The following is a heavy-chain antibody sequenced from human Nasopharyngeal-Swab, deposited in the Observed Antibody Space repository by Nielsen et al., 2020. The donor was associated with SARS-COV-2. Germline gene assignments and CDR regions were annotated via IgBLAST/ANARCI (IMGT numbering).Heavy chain of an antibody. Sequence: ASVKVSCKVSGYTLTELSMHWVRQAPGKGLEWVGGFDPEDGETIYAQKFQGRVTMTEDTSTDTAYMELGSLTSEDTAVYYCTTVAGSYSRFDYWGQGTLVTVSS. CDR1: GYTLTELS. CDR3: TTVAGSYSRFDY. V-gene: IGHV1-24*01. CDR2: FDPEDGET. D-gene: IGHD1-26*01. J-gene: IGHJ4*02.